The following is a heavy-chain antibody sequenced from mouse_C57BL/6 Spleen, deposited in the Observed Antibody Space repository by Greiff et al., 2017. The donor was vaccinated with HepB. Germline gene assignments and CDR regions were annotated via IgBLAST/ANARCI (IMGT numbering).Heavy chain of an antibody. J-gene: IGHJ1*03. CDR2: IWSGGST. CDR3: ARKPVDYGSSYWYFDV. V-gene: IGHV2-2*01. Sequence: QVHVKQSGPGLVQPSQSLSITCTVSGFSLTSYGVHWVRQSPGKGLEWLGVIWSGGSTDYNAAFISRLSISKDNSKSQVFFKMNSLQADDTAIYYCARKPVDYGSSYWYFDVWGTGTTVTVSS. CDR1: GFSLTSYG. D-gene: IGHD1-1*01.